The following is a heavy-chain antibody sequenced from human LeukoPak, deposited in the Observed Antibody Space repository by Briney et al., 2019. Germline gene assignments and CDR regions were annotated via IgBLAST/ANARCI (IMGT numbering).Heavy chain of an antibody. V-gene: IGHV3-74*01. CDR3: ERNRYYGSGSLAI. CDR1: GLAFSSYW. CDR2: ISSDGSIT. Sequence: PGGSLRLSCAASGLAFSSYWMHWGRQAPGKGLVWVSRISSDGSITTYADSVKGRFTISRDNANNTLYLQMNSLRPEDAAVYYCERNRYYGSGSLAIWGQGTLLTVAS. J-gene: IGHJ4*02. D-gene: IGHD3-10*01.